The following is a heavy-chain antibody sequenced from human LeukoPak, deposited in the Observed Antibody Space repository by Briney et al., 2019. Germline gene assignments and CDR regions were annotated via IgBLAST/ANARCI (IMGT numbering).Heavy chain of an antibody. Sequence: ASVKVSCKASGYTFTSYYMHWVRQAPGQGLEWMGIINPSGGSTSYAQKFQGRVTMTRDMSTSTVYMELSSLRSDDTAVYYCARDIVSDYYYYYMDVWGKGTTVTISS. J-gene: IGHJ6*03. CDR3: ARDIVSDYYYYYMDV. CDR1: GYTFTSYY. CDR2: INPSGGST. V-gene: IGHV1-46*01. D-gene: IGHD2-15*01.